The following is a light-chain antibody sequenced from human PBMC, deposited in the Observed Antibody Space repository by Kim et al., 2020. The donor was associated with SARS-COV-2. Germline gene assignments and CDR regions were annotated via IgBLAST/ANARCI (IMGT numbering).Light chain of an antibody. V-gene: IGKV3-15*01. Sequence: EIVMTQSPATLSVSPGERATLSCRASQNIRNHLVWFQKKLGQAPRLLIYGASFRATGVPARFSGSGSGTEFTLTISSLQSEDFAVYYCQQYNNWPPWTFGQGTKVDIK. CDR3: QQYNNWPPWT. CDR1: QNIRNH. J-gene: IGKJ1*01. CDR2: GAS.